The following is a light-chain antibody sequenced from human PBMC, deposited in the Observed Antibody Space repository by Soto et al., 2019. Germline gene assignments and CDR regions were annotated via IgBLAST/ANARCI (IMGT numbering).Light chain of an antibody. CDR2: KVS. CDR1: QSLVHNDGNTY. CDR3: MQATQSSWT. J-gene: IGKJ1*01. V-gene: IGKV2-24*01. Sequence: DIVMTHTPLSSPVTLGQAASISCSSSQSLVHNDGNTYLSWFQQRPGQPPRLLIYKVSDRFSGVPDRFSGSGAGTDFTLTISRLEAEDVGVYYCMQATQSSWTFGQGTKVDNK.